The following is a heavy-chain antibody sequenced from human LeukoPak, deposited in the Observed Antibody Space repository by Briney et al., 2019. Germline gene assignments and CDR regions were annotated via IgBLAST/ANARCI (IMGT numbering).Heavy chain of an antibody. CDR3: AKGPHKPWLPRN. D-gene: IGHD6-19*01. CDR1: GFIFSSAW. CDR2: IKNKTNGGTT. Sequence: GGSLRLSCAASGFIFSSAWMTWVRQAPGKGLEWVGHIKNKTNGGTTDYAAPVKGRFIISRDDSKNTLYLQMNSLRAEDTAVYYCAKGPHKPWLPRNWGQGTLVTVSS. V-gene: IGHV3-15*01. J-gene: IGHJ4*02.